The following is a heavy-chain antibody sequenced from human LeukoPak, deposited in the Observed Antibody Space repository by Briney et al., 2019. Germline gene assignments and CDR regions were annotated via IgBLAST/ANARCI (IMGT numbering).Heavy chain of an antibody. J-gene: IGHJ4*02. CDR3: AREWGRIAVAGGPGY. CDR1: GFIFSNYG. CDR2: IWYDGRTK. V-gene: IGHV3-33*01. Sequence: AGGSLRLSCEVSGFIFSNYGMHWVRPAPGEGLGWVAHIWYDGRTKFHADSVKGRFTISTDNSANTLYLQMSSLRVEDTAVYYCAREWGRIAVAGGPGYWGQGALVTVSS. D-gene: IGHD6-19*01.